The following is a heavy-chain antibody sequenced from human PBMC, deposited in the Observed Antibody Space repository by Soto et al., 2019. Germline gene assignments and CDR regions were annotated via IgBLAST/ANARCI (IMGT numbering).Heavy chain of an antibody. CDR2: ISSSSSYI. CDR3: AAGEDYYGSRGYYYC. CDR1: GFTFSSYS. J-gene: IGHJ4*02. V-gene: IGHV3-21*01. Sequence: GGSLRLSFAASGFTFSSYSMNGVRKAPGKGLEWVSSISSSSSYIYYADSGKGRFTISRDNAKNSLYRQMTSLRAEDTAVYYCAAGEDYYGSRGYYYCWGQGTLVTVSS. D-gene: IGHD3-22*01.